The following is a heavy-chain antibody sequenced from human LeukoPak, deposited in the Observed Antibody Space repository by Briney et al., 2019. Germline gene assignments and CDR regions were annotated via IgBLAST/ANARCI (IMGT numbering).Heavy chain of an antibody. CDR2: IYTSGST. Sequence: SETLSLTCTVSGGSISSYYWSWIRQPAGKGLEWIGRIYTSGSTNYNPSLKSRVTMSVDTSKNQFSLKLSSVTAADTAVYYCASNTYYDILTGFVFAFDIWGQGTMATVSS. CDR1: GGSISSYY. D-gene: IGHD3-9*01. J-gene: IGHJ3*02. CDR3: ASNTYYDILTGFVFAFDI. V-gene: IGHV4-4*07.